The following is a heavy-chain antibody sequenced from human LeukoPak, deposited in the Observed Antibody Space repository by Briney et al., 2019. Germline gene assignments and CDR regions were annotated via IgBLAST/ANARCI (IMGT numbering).Heavy chain of an antibody. V-gene: IGHV3-30*18. D-gene: IGHD2-15*01. CDR2: ISHDGGID. CDR3: AKARSGVVAAATNY. J-gene: IGHJ4*02. CDR1: GFTFSSYG. Sequence: GGSLRLSCAASGFTFSSYGMHWVRQAPGKGLEWVALISHDGGIDCYGDSVKGRFTISRDNSSNTLNLQMNSLRAEDTALYYCAKARSGVVAAATNYWGQGTLVTVSS.